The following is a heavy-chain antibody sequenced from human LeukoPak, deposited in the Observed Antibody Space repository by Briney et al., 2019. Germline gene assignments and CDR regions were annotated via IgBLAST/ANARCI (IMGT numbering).Heavy chain of an antibody. CDR1: GFTFSSYA. D-gene: IGHD6-13*01. Sequence: PGGSLRLSCAASGFTFSSYAMSWVRQAPGKGLEWVSAISGSGGSTYYADAVKGRLTISRENSKNTLYLQMNSLRAEDTAVYYCAKDRIAAAGKAEYFQHWGQGTLVTVSS. V-gene: IGHV3-23*01. J-gene: IGHJ1*01. CDR3: AKDRIAAAGKAEYFQH. CDR2: ISGSGGST.